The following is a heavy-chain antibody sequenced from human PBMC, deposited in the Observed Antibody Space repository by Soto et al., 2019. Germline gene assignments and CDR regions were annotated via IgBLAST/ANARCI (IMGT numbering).Heavy chain of an antibody. V-gene: IGHV4-30-2*02. CDR2: IYHSGST. CDR3: ARRWGTSFDF. Sequence: SETLSLTCAVSGGSISSGGYSWSWIRQPPGKGLEWIGYIYHSGSTNYNPSLKSRVTISVDTSKNQFSLKLSSVTAADMVVYYCARRWGTSFDFWGQGTLVTVSS. CDR1: GGSISSGGYS. D-gene: IGHD7-27*01. J-gene: IGHJ4*02.